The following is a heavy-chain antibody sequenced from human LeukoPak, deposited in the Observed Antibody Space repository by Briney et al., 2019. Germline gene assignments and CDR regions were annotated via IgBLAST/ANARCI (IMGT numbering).Heavy chain of an antibody. CDR1: GGSVSSGSYY. J-gene: IGHJ4*02. CDR2: IYYSGST. V-gene: IGHV4-61*01. Sequence: SETLSLTCTGSGGSVSSGSYYWSWIRQPPGKGLEWIGYIYYSGSTNYNPSLKSRVTISVDTSKSQFSLKLSSVTATDTAVYYCARAPRGYSFFLDYWGQGTLVTVSS. CDR3: ARAPRGYSFFLDY. D-gene: IGHD5-18*01.